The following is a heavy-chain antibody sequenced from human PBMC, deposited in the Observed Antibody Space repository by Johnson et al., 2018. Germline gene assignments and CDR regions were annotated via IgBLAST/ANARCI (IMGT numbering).Heavy chain of an antibody. Sequence: LVQSGGGVVQPGRSLRLSCAASGFTFSSYGMHWVRQAPGKGLEWVAVISYDGRNKYYADSVKGRFTISRDNSKNTLYLQMNSLRAEDTAVYYCAKDGQAVAGTQVYYYYGMDVWGQGTTVTVSS. CDR1: GFTFSSYG. CDR2: ISYDGRNK. V-gene: IGHV3-30*18. J-gene: IGHJ6*02. CDR3: AKDGQAVAGTQVYYYYGMDV. D-gene: IGHD6-19*01.